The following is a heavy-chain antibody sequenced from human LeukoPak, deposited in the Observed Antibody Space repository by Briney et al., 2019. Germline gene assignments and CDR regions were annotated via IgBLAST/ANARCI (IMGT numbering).Heavy chain of an antibody. V-gene: IGHV1-18*01. J-gene: IGHJ5*02. CDR3: ARALTLGYCSSTSCYINWFDP. CDR1: GYTFTSYG. D-gene: IGHD2-2*02. CDR2: ISAYNGNT. Sequence: APVKVSCKASGYTFTSYGISWVRQAPGQGLEWMGWISAYNGNTNYAQKLQGRVTMTTDTSTSTAYMELRSLRSDDTAVYYCARALTLGYCSSTSCYINWFDPWGQGTLVTVSS.